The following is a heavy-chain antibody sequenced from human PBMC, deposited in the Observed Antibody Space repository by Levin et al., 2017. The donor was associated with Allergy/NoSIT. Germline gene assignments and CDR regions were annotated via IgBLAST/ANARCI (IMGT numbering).Heavy chain of an antibody. CDR1: GGSISSYY. J-gene: IGHJ4*02. Sequence: SQTLSLTCTVSGGSISSYYWSWIRQPPGKGLEWIGYIYYSGSTNYNPSLKSRVTISVDTSKNQFSLKLSSVTAADTAVYYCARGKFGVVTPTDYWGQGTLVTVSS. V-gene: IGHV4-59*01. D-gene: IGHD3-3*01. CDR3: ARGKFGVVTPTDY. CDR2: IYYSGST.